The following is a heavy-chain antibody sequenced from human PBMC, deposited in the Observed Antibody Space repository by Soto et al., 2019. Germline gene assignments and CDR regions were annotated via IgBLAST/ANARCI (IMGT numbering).Heavy chain of an antibody. CDR3: AREGEGSSAPAIF. D-gene: IGHD3-16*01. CDR2: VSSYNGNT. Sequence: QVQLVQSGPEVKKPGASVTVSCKTSGYTFTDHGIDWVRQAPGQGREWVGWVSSYNGNTTYANNVQHRAIMTTAASPSTVYIELRGLSSEGTAVYYCAREGEGSSAPAIFWGKGTPVTV. CDR1: GYTFTDHG. J-gene: IGHJ4*02. V-gene: IGHV1-18*01.